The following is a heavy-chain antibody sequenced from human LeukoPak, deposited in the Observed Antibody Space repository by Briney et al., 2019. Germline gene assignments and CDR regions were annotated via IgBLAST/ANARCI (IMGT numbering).Heavy chain of an antibody. D-gene: IGHD4-23*01. CDR2: IRYDGSNK. V-gene: IGHV3-30*02. Sequence: GGSLRLSCAVSGFTFSSYGMHWVRQAPGKGLEWVAFIRYDGSNKYYADSVKGRFTISRDNSKNTLYLQMNSLRAEDTAVYYCAKGSVRWHYYYYMDVWGKGTTVTISS. CDR1: GFTFSSYG. J-gene: IGHJ6*03. CDR3: AKGSVRWHYYYYMDV.